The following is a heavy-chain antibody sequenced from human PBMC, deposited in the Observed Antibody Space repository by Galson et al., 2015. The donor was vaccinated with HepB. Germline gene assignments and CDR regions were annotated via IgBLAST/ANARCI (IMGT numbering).Heavy chain of an antibody. CDR2: ITPTGTTT. CDR3: AREPPTTSGMDV. Sequence: SLRLSCAASGFTFSSYSMNWVRLAPGKGLEWISYITPTGTTTHYADSVKGRFTISRDNARNSLHLQMNSLRAEDTAVYYCAREPPTTSGMDVWGQGTTVTVSS. V-gene: IGHV3-48*01. J-gene: IGHJ6*02. D-gene: IGHD1-1*01. CDR1: GFTFSSYS.